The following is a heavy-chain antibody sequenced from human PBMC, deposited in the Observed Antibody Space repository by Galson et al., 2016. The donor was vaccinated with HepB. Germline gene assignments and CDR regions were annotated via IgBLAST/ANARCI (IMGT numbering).Heavy chain of an antibody. D-gene: IGHD2-15*01. J-gene: IGHJ6*02. CDR1: GYSISSGYY. CDR2: IYHSGIT. CDR3: ARGMQDPFGPGMDV. Sequence: SETLSLTCAVSGYSISSGYYWGWIRQPPGKGLEWIGTIYHSGITYYNPSLKSRVTISVDRSKNQFSLKLTPVSAADTARYYCARGMQDPFGPGMDVWGQGTTVTGSS. V-gene: IGHV4-38-2*01.